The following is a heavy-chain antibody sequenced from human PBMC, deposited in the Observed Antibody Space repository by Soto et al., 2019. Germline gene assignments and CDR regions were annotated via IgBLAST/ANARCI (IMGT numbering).Heavy chain of an antibody. CDR3: ARGGYYDNSWGKLSHYGLDV. CDR1: GYTFIRYG. V-gene: IGHV1-18*01. D-gene: IGHD3-16*01. CDR2: ISPYNDYT. Sequence: QVQLAQSANEVKKPGASVRVSCKAAGYTFIRYGIAWVRQAPGQGLEWMGWISPYNDYTVYAQKFQGRVSMTADTSTRTVYMKLRGLKSDDTAGYYCARGGYYDNSWGKLSHYGLDVW. J-gene: IGHJ6*01.